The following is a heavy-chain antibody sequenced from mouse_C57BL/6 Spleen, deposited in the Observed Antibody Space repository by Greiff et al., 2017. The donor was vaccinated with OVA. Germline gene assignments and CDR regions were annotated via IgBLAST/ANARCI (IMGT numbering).Heavy chain of an antibody. Sequence: VQLQQSGAELMKPGASVKLSCKATGYTFTGYWIEWVKQRPGHGLEWIGEILPGSGSTTYNEKFKGQATFTVDTSSTTAYMQRSGLTTEDSAIYYCAIGAYYEYTYYLDYWGQGTTLTVSS. J-gene: IGHJ2*01. CDR2: ILPGSGST. CDR1: GYTFTGYW. CDR3: AIGAYYEYTYYLDY. D-gene: IGHD2-4*01. V-gene: IGHV1-9*01.